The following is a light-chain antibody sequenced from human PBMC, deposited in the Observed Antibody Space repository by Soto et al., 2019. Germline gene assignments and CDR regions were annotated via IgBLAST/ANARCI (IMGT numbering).Light chain of an antibody. CDR2: EVS. V-gene: IGLV2-14*01. CDR3: SSYTTSYTQV. J-gene: IGLJ2*01. CDR1: SSDVGGYNY. Sequence: QSALTQPASVSGSPGQSITISCTGTSSDVGGYNYVSWYQHYPGKVPKLMIYEVSNRPSGISNRFSGSKSGNTASLTISGLQYEDEADYYCSSYTTSYTQVFGGGTKLTVL.